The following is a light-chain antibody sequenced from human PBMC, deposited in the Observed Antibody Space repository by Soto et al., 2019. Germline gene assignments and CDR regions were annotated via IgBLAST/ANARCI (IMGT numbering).Light chain of an antibody. CDR2: DVS. V-gene: IGLV2-11*01. Sequence: QSALTQPRSVSGSPGQSVTISCTGTTSDVGGYNYVSWYQQHPGKAPKVMIYDVSERPSGVPDRFSGSKSGNTASLTISGLRAEDEADYYCCSYAGSYSVVFGGGTKLTVL. CDR3: CSYAGSYSVV. CDR1: TSDVGGYNY. J-gene: IGLJ2*01.